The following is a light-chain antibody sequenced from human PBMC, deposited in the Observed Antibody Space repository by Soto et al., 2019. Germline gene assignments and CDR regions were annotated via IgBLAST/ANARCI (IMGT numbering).Light chain of an antibody. J-gene: IGLJ3*02. Sequence: QSALTQPRSVSGSPGQSVTISCTGSSSDVGGYKYVSWYQQHPGKAPKLMIYDVSQRPSGVPDRFSGSKSGNTASLTISGLQAEDEADYYCCSHAGSYTSVFGGGTKLTVL. CDR1: SSDVGGYKY. CDR2: DVS. CDR3: CSHAGSYTSV. V-gene: IGLV2-11*01.